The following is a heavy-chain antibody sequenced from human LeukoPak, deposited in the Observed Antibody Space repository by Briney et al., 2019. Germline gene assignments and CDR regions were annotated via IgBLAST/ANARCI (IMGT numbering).Heavy chain of an antibody. V-gene: IGHV4-30-4*01. D-gene: IGHD3-3*01. Sequence: PSETLSLTCTVSGGSIGSGDYYWSWIRQPPGKGLEWIGYIYYSGSTYYNPSLKSRVTISVDTSKNQFSLKLSSVTAADTAVYYCARAPTIFGVVYYYYYGMDVWGQGTTVTVSS. J-gene: IGHJ6*02. CDR2: IYYSGST. CDR1: GGSIGSGDYY. CDR3: ARAPTIFGVVYYYYYGMDV.